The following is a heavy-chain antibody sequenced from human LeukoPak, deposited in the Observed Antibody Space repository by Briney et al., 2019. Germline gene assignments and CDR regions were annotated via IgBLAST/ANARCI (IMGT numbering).Heavy chain of an antibody. J-gene: IGHJ4*02. CDR3: ARVSAFFYDSAAYYFDY. D-gene: IGHD2/OR15-2a*01. Sequence: PSQTLSLTCTVPGGSISSGDYYWSWIRQPPGKGLEWIGYIYYSGNTYYNPSLKSRVTISIHTSKNQFSLTLSSVTAADTAVYYCARVSAFFYDSAAYYFDYWGQGALVTVSS. CDR2: IYYSGNT. V-gene: IGHV4-30-4*01. CDR1: GGSISSGDYY.